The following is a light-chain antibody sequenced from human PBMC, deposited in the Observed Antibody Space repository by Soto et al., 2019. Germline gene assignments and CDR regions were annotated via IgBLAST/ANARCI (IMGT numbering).Light chain of an antibody. Sequence: EIVLTQSPGTLSLSPGERATLSCRASQSVSSSYLAWYQQKPGQAPRLLIDGASSRATGIPDRFSGSGSGTDFTLTISRLEPEDFAVYYCQQYGSSWWTFGQGTKVVI. CDR2: GAS. CDR3: QQYGSSWWT. CDR1: QSVSSSY. V-gene: IGKV3-20*01. J-gene: IGKJ1*01.